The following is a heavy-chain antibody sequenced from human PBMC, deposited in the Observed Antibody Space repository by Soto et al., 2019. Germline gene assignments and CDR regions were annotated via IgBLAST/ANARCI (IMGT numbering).Heavy chain of an antibody. CDR3: AREQSSGADAFDI. D-gene: IGHD3-22*01. CDR1: GGSISSGGYY. V-gene: IGHV4-31*03. J-gene: IGHJ3*02. Sequence: TSETLSLTCTVSGGSISSGGYYWSWIRQHPGKGLEWIGYIYYSGSTYYNPSLKSRVTISVDTSKNQFSLKLSSVTAADTAVYYCAREQSSGADAFDIWGQGTMVTV. CDR2: IYYSGST.